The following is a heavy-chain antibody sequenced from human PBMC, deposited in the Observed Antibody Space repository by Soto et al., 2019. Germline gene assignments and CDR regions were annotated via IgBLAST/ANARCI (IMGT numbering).Heavy chain of an antibody. J-gene: IGHJ4*02. CDR3: XXDQGGSYYY. CDR2: ISAYNGNT. Sequence: QVQLVQSGAEVKKPGASVKVSCKASGYTFTSYGISWVRQAPGQGLEWMGWISAYNGNTNYAQKLQGRVTMTTDTSTSTAYXXLRXLRSADTAVYYCXXDQGGSYYYWGQGTLVTVSS. CDR1: GYTFTSYG. V-gene: IGHV1-18*01. D-gene: IGHD1-26*01.